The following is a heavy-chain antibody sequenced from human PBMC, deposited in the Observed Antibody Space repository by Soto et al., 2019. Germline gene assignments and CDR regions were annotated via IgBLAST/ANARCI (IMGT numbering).Heavy chain of an antibody. CDR3: ARDLKVATINVFDY. D-gene: IGHD5-12*01. CDR2: ISAYNGNT. Sequence: SAHVPWDASCYTITSSGISWVRHAIGQGLEWMGWISAYNGNTNYAQKLQGRVTMTTDTSTSTAYMELRSLRSDDTAVYYCARDLKVATINVFDYWGQGTLVTVSS. J-gene: IGHJ4*02. CDR1: CYTITSSG. V-gene: IGHV1-18*01.